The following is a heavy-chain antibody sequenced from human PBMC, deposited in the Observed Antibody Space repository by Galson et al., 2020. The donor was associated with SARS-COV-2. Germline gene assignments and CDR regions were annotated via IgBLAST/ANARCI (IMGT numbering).Heavy chain of an antibody. CDR2: IYYSGST. V-gene: IGHV4-59*08. CDR3: AGRAGSGWYRDYYYYGMDV. D-gene: IGHD6-19*01. Sequence: SETLSLTCTVPGGSISSYYWSWIRQPPGKGLEWIGYIYYSGSTNYNPSLKSRVTISVDTSKNQFSLKLSSVTAADTAVYYCAGRAGSGWYRDYYYYGMDVWGQGTTVTVSS. J-gene: IGHJ6*02. CDR1: GGSISSYY.